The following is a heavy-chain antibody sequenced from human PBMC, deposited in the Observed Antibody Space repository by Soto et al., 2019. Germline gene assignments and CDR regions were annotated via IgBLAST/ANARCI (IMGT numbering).Heavy chain of an antibody. Sequence: EVHLLESGGGLIQPGGSLRLSCAASGFTFNNYAMAWVRQAPGKGLEWVSSIINTGDSRYYADSVKGRFTISRDNSKNTLYLQMTSLSADDTAVYYCAKGRTIVVVTTSLDSWGQGTLVTVSS. V-gene: IGHV3-23*01. D-gene: IGHD2-21*02. J-gene: IGHJ4*02. CDR2: IINTGDSR. CDR3: AKGRTIVVVTTSLDS. CDR1: GFTFNNYA.